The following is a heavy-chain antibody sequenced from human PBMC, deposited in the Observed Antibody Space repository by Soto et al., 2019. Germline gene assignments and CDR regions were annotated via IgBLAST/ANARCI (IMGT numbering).Heavy chain of an antibody. CDR3: ARDVVVVVAATHDNQWLDP. D-gene: IGHD2-15*01. V-gene: IGHV4-59*01. CDR1: GGSISSYY. Sequence: SETLSLTCTVSGGSISSYYWSWIRQPPGKGLEWIGYIYYSGSTNYNPSLKSRVTISVDTSKNQFSLKLSSVTAADTAVYYCARDVVVVVAATHDNQWLDPCGQGSLVT. J-gene: IGHJ5*02. CDR2: IYYSGST.